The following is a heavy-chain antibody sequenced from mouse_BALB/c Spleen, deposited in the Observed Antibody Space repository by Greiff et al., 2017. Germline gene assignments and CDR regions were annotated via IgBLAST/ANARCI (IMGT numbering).Heavy chain of an antibody. J-gene: IGHJ4*01. CDR1: GYTFTSYW. V-gene: IGHV1-5*01. D-gene: IGHD2-3*01. Sequence: VQLQQSGTVLARPGASVKMSCKASGYTFTSYWMHWVKQRPGQGLEWIGAIYPGNSDTSYNQKFKGKAKLTAVTSTSTAYMELSSLTNEDSAVYYCTIEGLLGAMDYWGQGTSVTVSS. CDR3: TIEGLLGAMDY. CDR2: IYPGNSDT.